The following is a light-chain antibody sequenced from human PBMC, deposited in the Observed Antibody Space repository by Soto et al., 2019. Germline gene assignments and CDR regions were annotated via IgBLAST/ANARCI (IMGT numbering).Light chain of an antibody. CDR1: QSIARY. CDR2: SAS. Sequence: DIQMTQSPSSLSASVGDRVTITCRASQSIARYLNWYQQKPGKAPKLLIYSASSLHSGVPSRFSGSGSGTDFTLTISSLQPEDFATYYCQQSYTTPPWTFGQGTRVEIK. V-gene: IGKV1-39*01. CDR3: QQSYTTPPWT. J-gene: IGKJ1*01.